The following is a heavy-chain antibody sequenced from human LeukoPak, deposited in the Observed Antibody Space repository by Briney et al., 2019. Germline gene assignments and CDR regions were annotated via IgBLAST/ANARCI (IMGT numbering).Heavy chain of an antibody. D-gene: IGHD3-22*01. CDR1: GFTVSSNY. Sequence: GGSLRLSCAASGFTVSSNYMSWVRQTPGKGLEWVSVVYSSGSTYYADSVKGRFTTSRHNSKNTLYLQMNSLRAEDTAVYYCASYDSRPGGVDYWGQGTLVTVSS. CDR2: VYSSGST. J-gene: IGHJ4*02. V-gene: IGHV3-53*04. CDR3: ASYDSRPGGVDY.